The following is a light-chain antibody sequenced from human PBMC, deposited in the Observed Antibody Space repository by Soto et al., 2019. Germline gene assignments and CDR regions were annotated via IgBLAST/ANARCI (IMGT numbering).Light chain of an antibody. CDR3: QQYHRYSRT. CDR2: DAS. J-gene: IGKJ1*01. CDR1: QSINGW. V-gene: IGKV1-5*01. Sequence: DIQMTQSPSTLSASVGDRVTATCRASQSINGWLAWYQQKPGKAPKLLIYDASSLHSGVPSRFTGSGFGTEFTLTISSLQPEDFATYYCQQYHRYSRTFGQGTKVDI.